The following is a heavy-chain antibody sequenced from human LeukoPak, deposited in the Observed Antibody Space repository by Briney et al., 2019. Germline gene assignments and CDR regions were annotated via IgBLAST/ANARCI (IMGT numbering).Heavy chain of an antibody. V-gene: IGHV3-23*01. CDR1: GFTFSSYA. CDR2: ISGSGGST. J-gene: IGHJ6*02. Sequence: PGGSLRLSCAASGFTFSSYAMSWVRQAPGKGLEWVSAISGSGGSTYYADSVKGRFTISRDNPKNTLYLQMNSLRAEDTAVYYCARVGYDYVWGSYRVNGMDVWGQGTTVTVSS. CDR3: ARVGYDYVWGSYRVNGMDV. D-gene: IGHD3-16*02.